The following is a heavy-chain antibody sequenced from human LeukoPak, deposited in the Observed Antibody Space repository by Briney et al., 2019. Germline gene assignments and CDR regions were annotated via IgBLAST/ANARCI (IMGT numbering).Heavy chain of an antibody. V-gene: IGHV1-24*01. CDR1: GYTLTELS. Sequence: ASVKVSCKVSGYTLTELSMHWVRQAPGEGLEWMGGFDPEDGETIYAQKFQGRVTMTEDTSTDTAYMELSSLRSEDTAVYYCATGVVPAAIDAFDIWGQGTMVTVSS. D-gene: IGHD2-2*01. CDR2: FDPEDGET. CDR3: ATGVVPAAIDAFDI. J-gene: IGHJ3*02.